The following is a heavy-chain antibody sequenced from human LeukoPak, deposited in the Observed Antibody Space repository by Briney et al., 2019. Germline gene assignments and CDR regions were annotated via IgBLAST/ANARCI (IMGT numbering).Heavy chain of an antibody. CDR1: GFTFSSYA. CDR3: AKWRVSSGCDY. CDR2: ISGSGVST. V-gene: IGHV3-23*01. J-gene: IGHJ4*02. D-gene: IGHD6-19*01. Sequence: PGGSLRLSCAASGFTFSSYAMSWVRQAPGKGLEWVSAISGSGVSTYYADSVKGRFTTSRDTSKNTLYLQMNSLRAEDTAVYYCAKWRVSSGCDYWGQGTLVTVSS.